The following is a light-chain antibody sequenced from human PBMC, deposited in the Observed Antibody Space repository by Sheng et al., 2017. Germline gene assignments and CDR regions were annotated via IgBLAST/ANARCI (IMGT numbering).Light chain of an antibody. CDR3: QQYGYSPLIT. Sequence: DIVLTQSPATLSLSPGERATLSCRASQSVSIYLAWYQQKPGQAPRLLIYDASNRATGIPARFSGSGSGTDFTLTISSLEPEDFAVYYCQQYGYSPLITFGQGTRLDIK. CDR2: DAS. CDR1: QSVSIY. V-gene: IGKV3-11*01. J-gene: IGKJ5*01.